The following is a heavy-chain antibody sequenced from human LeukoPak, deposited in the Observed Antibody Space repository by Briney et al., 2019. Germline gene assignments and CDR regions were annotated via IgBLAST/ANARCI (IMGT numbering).Heavy chain of an antibody. CDR3: ASYRITMVRGEGPSYFDY. D-gene: IGHD3-10*01. CDR1: GYTFTSYG. V-gene: IGHV1-3*01. J-gene: IGHJ4*02. CDR2: INAGNGNT. Sequence: VASVKVSCKASGYTFTSYGISWVRQAPGQRLEWMGWINAGNGNTKYSQKFQGRVTITRDTSASTAYMELSSLRSEDTAVYYCASYRITMVRGEGPSYFDYWGQGTLVTVSS.